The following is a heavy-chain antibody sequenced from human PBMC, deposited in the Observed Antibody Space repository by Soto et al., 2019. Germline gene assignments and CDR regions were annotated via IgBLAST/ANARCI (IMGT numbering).Heavy chain of an antibody. CDR2: ISYDGSNK. V-gene: IGHV3-30*18. J-gene: IGHJ4*02. CDR1: GFTFSSYG. CDR3: AKGSTAMTYFDY. Sequence: QVQLVESGGGVVQPGRSLRLSSAASGFTFSSYGMHWVRQAPGKGLEWVAVISYDGSNKYYADSVKGRFTISRDNSKNTLYLQMNSLRAEDTAVYYCAKGSTAMTYFDYWGQGILVTVSS. D-gene: IGHD5-18*01.